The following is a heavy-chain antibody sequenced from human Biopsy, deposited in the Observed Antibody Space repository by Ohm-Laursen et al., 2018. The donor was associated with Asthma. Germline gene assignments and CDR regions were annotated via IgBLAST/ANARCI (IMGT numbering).Heavy chain of an antibody. J-gene: IGHJ6*02. CDR1: AYTCNSAG. Sequence: SSVTVSCTTSAYTCNSAGITCERQAPGQGLEWMGWISVYNGNTKAAQKLQDRVTMITDTSTSTAYMELRSLRSDDTAVYFCARAVDYSHYYGIDVWGQGTTVTVS. CDR2: ISVYNGNT. D-gene: IGHD3-10*01. CDR3: ARAVDYSHYYGIDV. V-gene: IGHV1-18*01.